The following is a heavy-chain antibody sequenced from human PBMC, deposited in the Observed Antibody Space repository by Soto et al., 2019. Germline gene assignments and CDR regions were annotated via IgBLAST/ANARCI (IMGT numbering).Heavy chain of an antibody. CDR1: GASIRSYH. V-gene: IGHV4-4*07. D-gene: IGHD3-16*01. J-gene: IGHJ5*02. CDR2: MQHTGNT. Sequence: QVQLQESGPGLVKPSETLSLTCAVSGASIRSYHWSWIRQPAGKGLEWIGRMQHTGNTNYNPSLKIRVTRSVDTSKTQISLKMTSVTASDTAVYFCAKDVSSRRGFDPWGQGILVIVSA. CDR3: AKDVSSRRGFDP.